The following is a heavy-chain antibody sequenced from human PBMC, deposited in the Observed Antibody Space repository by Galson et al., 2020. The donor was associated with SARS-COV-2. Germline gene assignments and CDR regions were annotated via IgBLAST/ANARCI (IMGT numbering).Heavy chain of an antibody. CDR3: VREPYSSGKGSFDY. J-gene: IGHJ4*02. D-gene: IGHD3-10*01. Sequence: GESLKISCAASGFTFSSYSMNWVRQAPGKGLEWVSSISSTGSYIHYADSVKGRFTISRDNAKKSLYLRVNTLRAEDTAVYYCVREPYSSGKGSFDYWGQGTLVTVSS. CDR1: GFTFSSYS. CDR2: ISSTGSYI. V-gene: IGHV3-21*01.